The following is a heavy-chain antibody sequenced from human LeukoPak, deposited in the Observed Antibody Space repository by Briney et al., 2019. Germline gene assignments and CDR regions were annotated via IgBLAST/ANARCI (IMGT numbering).Heavy chain of an antibody. J-gene: IGHJ5*02. CDR2: IYTSGST. Sequence: SETLSLTCTVSGGSISSGSYYWSWIRQPAGKGLEWIGRIYTSGSTNYNPSLKSRVTISVDTSKNQFSLKLSSVTAADTAVYYCARGRRSSTGTLNWFDPWGQGTLVTVSS. CDR1: GGSISSGSYY. V-gene: IGHV4-61*02. CDR3: ARGRRSSTGTLNWFDP. D-gene: IGHD1-1*01.